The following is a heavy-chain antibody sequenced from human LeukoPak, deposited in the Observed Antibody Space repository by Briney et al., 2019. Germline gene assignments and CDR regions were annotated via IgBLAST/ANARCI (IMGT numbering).Heavy chain of an antibody. V-gene: IGHV1-18*01. J-gene: IGHJ4*02. D-gene: IGHD3-22*01. CDR1: GYTFTSYG. Sequence: ASVKVSCKASGYTFTSYGISWVRQAPGQGLEWMGWSSAYNGNTNYAQKLQGRVTMNTDTSTSTAYMELRSLRSDDTAVYYCARDRGYYDSSGPNFDYWGQGTLVTVSS. CDR2: SSAYNGNT. CDR3: ARDRGYYDSSGPNFDY.